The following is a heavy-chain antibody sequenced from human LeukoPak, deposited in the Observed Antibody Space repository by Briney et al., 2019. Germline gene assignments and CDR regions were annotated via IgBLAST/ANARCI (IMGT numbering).Heavy chain of an antibody. CDR1: GXTVSSKY. CDR3: ARGDWQS. J-gene: IGHJ5*02. D-gene: IGHD2-21*01. CDR2: IYSDGST. Sequence: PGGSLRLSCSASGXTVSSKYMTWVRQAPGKGLEWVSVIYSDGSTYYADSVKGRFTIPRDNSKNTLYLQMSSLRADDTAVYYCARGDWQSWGQGTLVTVSS. V-gene: IGHV3-53*01.